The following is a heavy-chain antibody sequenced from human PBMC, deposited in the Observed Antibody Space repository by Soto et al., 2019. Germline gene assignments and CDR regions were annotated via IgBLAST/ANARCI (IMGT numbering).Heavy chain of an antibody. J-gene: IGHJ1*01. CDR2: ISGTANTI. D-gene: IGHD3-10*01. Sequence: QVQLVESGGGLVKPGGSLRLSCAASGFAFSDYYMSWIRQGPGMGLEWISYISGTANTIFYADSVKGRFTISRDNAKNSLYLQINSLRAEDTAVYYCAREGNRFQHWGQGTLVTVSS. CDR3: AREGNRFQH. V-gene: IGHV3-11*01. CDR1: GFAFSDYY.